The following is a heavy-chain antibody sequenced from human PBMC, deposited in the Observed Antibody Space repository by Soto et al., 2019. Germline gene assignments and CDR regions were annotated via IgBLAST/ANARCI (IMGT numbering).Heavy chain of an antibody. V-gene: IGHV2-70*01. J-gene: IGHJ4*02. CDR3: ARILQYSGSYDPYFDY. Sequence: GSGPTLVNPTQTLTLTCTFSGFSLSTSGMCVSWIRQPPGKALEWLALIDWDDDKYYSTSLKTRLTISKDTSKNQVVLTMTNMDPVDTATYYCARILQYSGSYDPYFDYWGQGTLVTVSS. CDR2: IDWDDDK. CDR1: GFSLSTSGMC. D-gene: IGHD1-26*01.